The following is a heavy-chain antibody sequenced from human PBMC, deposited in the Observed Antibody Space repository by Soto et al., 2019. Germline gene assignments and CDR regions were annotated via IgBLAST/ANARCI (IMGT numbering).Heavy chain of an antibody. CDR3: ARVVGYSSGWYGADGMDV. Sequence: SVKVSCKASGGTFSSYAISWVRQAPGQGLEWMGGIIPIFGTANYAQKFQGRATITADESTSTAYMELSSLRSEDTAVYYCARVVGYSSGWYGADGMDVWGQGTTVTVSS. D-gene: IGHD6-19*01. V-gene: IGHV1-69*13. CDR1: GGTFSSYA. J-gene: IGHJ6*02. CDR2: IIPIFGTA.